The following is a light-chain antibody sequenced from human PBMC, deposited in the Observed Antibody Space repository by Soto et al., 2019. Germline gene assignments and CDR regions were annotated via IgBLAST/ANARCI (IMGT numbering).Light chain of an antibody. CDR2: AAS. J-gene: IGKJ1*01. Sequence: DIALTQSPGTLSLSPGDRATLSCRASQSVTAYYLAWYQQRPGQAPRLLIYAASIGATVVPDRFSGSGSGTDFTLTISRLEPEDFAVYYCLQYGVPLWTFGQGTTVEIK. CDR3: LQYGVPLWT. CDR1: QSVTAYY. V-gene: IGKV3-20*01.